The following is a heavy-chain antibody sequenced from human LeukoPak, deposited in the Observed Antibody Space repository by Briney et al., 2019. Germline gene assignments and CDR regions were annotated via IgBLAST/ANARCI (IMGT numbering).Heavy chain of an antibody. Sequence: GGSLRLSCAASGFTFNSYAMRWVRQAPGKGLEWVSAISSSGGSTYYADSVKGRFTISRDNSKNTLYLQMNSLRAEDTAVYYCAKGDSSYPDYWGQGTLVTVSS. CDR3: AKGDSSYPDY. J-gene: IGHJ4*02. D-gene: IGHD3-22*01. V-gene: IGHV3-23*01. CDR2: ISSSGGST. CDR1: GFTFNSYA.